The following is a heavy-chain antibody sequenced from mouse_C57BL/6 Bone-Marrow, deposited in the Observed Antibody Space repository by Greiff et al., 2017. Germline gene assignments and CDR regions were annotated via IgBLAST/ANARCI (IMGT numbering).Heavy chain of an antibody. Sequence: VQLQQSGAELVKPGASVKISCKASGYAFSSYWMNWVKQRPGKGLEWIGQIYPGDGDTNYNGKFKGKATLTADKSSSTAYMQLSSLTSEDSAVYFCARWLFLYWYFGGWGTGATVTVSS. CDR1: GYAFSSYW. CDR2: IYPGDGDT. J-gene: IGHJ1*03. D-gene: IGHD2-2*01. CDR3: ARWLFLYWYFGG. V-gene: IGHV1-80*01.